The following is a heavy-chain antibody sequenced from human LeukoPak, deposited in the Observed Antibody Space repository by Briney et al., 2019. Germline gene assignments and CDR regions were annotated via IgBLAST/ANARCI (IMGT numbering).Heavy chain of an antibody. CDR1: GYTFTSYY. Sequence: GASVKVSCKASGYTFTSYYMHWVRQAPGQGLEWMGIINPSGGSTSYAQKFQGRVTMTRDTSTSTVYMELSSLRSEDTAVYYCARSSEYYYDSSGVAAFDIWGQGTMVTVSS. J-gene: IGHJ3*02. CDR2: INPSGGST. V-gene: IGHV1-46*01. D-gene: IGHD3-22*01. CDR3: ARSSEYYYDSSGVAAFDI.